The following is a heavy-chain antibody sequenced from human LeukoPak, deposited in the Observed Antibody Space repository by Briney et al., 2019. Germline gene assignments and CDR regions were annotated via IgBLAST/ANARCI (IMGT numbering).Heavy chain of an antibody. CDR1: GFTFSIVS. J-gene: IGHJ4*02. CDR3: ATSYDSSGNN. D-gene: IGHD3-22*01. CDR2: IKEDGSAK. Sequence: GGSLRLSCAASGFTFSIVSMSWVRQAPGKGLGWVANIKEDGSAKYYVDSVKGRFTIYRDNARNSLYLEMNNLRAEDTAIYYCATSYDSSGNNWGQGTLVTVSS. V-gene: IGHV3-7*01.